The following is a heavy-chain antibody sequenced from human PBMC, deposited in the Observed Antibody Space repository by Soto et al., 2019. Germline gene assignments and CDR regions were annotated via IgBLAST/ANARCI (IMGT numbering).Heavy chain of an antibody. J-gene: IGHJ6*02. Sequence: ASVKVSCKASGYTFTRSGISWVRQAPGQGLEWMGWISTYNGDTNYAQTFQGRVTMTTDTSTSTVHMEVRSLRSEDTAVYYCSREVNFYGLDVWGQGTTVTVSS. CDR2: ISTYNGDT. CDR1: GYTFTRSG. V-gene: IGHV1-18*01. CDR3: SREVNFYGLDV.